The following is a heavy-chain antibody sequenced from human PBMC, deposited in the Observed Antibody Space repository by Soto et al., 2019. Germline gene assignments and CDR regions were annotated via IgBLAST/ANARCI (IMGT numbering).Heavy chain of an antibody. D-gene: IGHD3-3*01. CDR2: MTWNSGTI. Sequence: EVQLVESGGGLVQPGRSLRLSCAASGFTFDDYAMHWVRQAPGRGLEWVSRMTWNSGTIDYADSVKGRFTISRDNAKNSLYISMNRLRAEGTALYYCTKSWRLYYMDVWGKGTTVTVS. CDR1: GFTFDDYA. CDR3: TKSWRLYYMDV. J-gene: IGHJ6*03. V-gene: IGHV3-9*01.